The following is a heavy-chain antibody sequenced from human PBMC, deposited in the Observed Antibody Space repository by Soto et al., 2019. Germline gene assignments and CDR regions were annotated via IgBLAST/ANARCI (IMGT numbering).Heavy chain of an antibody. CDR2: ISYDGSNK. CDR1: GFTFSSYG. V-gene: IGHV3-30*18. J-gene: IGHJ4*02. Sequence: QVQLVESGGGVVQPGRSLRLSCAASGFTFSSYGMHWVRQAPGKGLEWVAVISYDGSNKYYADSVKGRFTISRDNSKNTLYLQMNSLRAEDTAVYYCAKDETGSTSCPVDYWGQGTLVTVSS. CDR3: AKDETGSTSCPVDY. D-gene: IGHD2-2*01.